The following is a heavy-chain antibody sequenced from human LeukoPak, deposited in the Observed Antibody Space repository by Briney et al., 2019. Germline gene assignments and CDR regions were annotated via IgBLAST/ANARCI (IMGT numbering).Heavy chain of an antibody. V-gene: IGHV4-59*08. CDR3: AKPADFGAHRSHFDF. CDR1: GGSISSYY. J-gene: IGHJ4*02. Sequence: ASETLSLTCTVSGGSISSYYWSWIRQPPGKGLEWIGYIYYSGSTNYNPSLKSRVTISVDTSKNQFSLKLSSVTAADTAVYYCAKPADFGAHRSHFDFWGQGTRVTVSS. CDR2: IYYSGST. D-gene: IGHD3-3*01.